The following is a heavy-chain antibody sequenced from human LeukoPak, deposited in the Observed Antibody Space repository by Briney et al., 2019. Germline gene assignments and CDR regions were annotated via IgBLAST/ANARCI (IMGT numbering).Heavy chain of an antibody. D-gene: IGHD2-15*01. CDR2: ISYDGSNK. J-gene: IGHJ5*02. CDR3: ARWKIVVVVAATYNWFDP. CDR1: GFTFSNYA. Sequence: GRSLRLSCAASGFTFSNYAMHWVRQAPGKGLEWVAVISYDGSNKYYADSVKGRFTISRDNSKNTLYLQMNSLRAEDTAVYYCARWKIVVVVAATYNWFDPWGQGTLVTVSS. V-gene: IGHV3-30*04.